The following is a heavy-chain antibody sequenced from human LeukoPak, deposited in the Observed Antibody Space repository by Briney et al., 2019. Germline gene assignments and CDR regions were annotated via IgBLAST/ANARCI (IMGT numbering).Heavy chain of an antibody. CDR2: IYSGGDT. V-gene: IGHV3-66*01. CDR1: GFTVISNY. D-gene: IGHD3-10*01. CDR3: ARGGSSYYMDV. Sequence: GGSLRLSCAASGFTVISNYMSWVRQAPGKGLEWVSVIYSGGDTYYADPVKGRFSISRDNSKNMMYLQMNSLRAEDTALYYCARGGSSYYMDVWGKGTTVTVSS. J-gene: IGHJ6*03.